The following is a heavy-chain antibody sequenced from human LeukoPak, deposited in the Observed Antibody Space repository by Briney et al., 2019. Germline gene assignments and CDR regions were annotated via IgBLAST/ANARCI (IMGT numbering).Heavy chain of an antibody. V-gene: IGHV4-4*02. D-gene: IGHD2-8*01. CDR3: ARVVLMVYALRRGMDV. Sequence: SGTLSLTCAVSGGSISSSNWWSWVRQPPGKGLEWIGEINHSGSTNYNPSLKSRVTISVDTSKNQFSLKLSSVTAADTAVYYCARVVLMVYALRRGMDVWGQGTTVTVSS. J-gene: IGHJ6*02. CDR2: INHSGST. CDR1: GGSISSSNW.